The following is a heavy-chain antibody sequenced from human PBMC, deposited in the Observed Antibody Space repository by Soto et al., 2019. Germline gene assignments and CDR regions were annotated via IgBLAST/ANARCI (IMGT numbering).Heavy chain of an antibody. V-gene: IGHV3-23*01. D-gene: IGHD6-6*01. CDR1: AFPLRSYV. CDR3: AKAKEYSSSPRWFDP. J-gene: IGHJ5*02. CDR2: ISGSGGST. Sequence: GSRRRSWPASAFPLRSYVMSWLRQTPGKGLEWVSAISGSGGSTYYADSVKGRFTISRDNSKNTLYLQMNSLRAEDTAVYYCAKAKEYSSSPRWFDPWGQGTPVTVA.